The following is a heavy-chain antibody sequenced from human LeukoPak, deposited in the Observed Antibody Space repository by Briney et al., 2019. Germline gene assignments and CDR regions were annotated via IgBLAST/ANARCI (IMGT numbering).Heavy chain of an antibody. V-gene: IGHV4-39*01. CDR1: GGSISSSTYY. Sequence: PSETLSLTCTVSGGSISSSTYYWGWIRQPPGKGLEWIGNIYYSGSTYYNPSLKSRVTISVDTSKNRFSLKLSSVTAADTAVYYCARRPTGSIAVAGNYFDYWGQGTLVTVSS. CDR2: IYYSGST. CDR3: ARRPTGSIAVAGNYFDY. D-gene: IGHD6-19*01. J-gene: IGHJ4*02.